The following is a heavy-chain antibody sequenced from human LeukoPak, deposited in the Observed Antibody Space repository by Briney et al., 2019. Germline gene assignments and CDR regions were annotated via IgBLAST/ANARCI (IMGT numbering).Heavy chain of an antibody. D-gene: IGHD2-21*02. CDR2: IYYTGIT. CDR3: ARERWGRGIDAFDI. CDR1: GGSFSSYY. V-gene: IGHV4-59*01. Sequence: SETLSLTCTVSGGSFSSYYWSWIRQPPGKGLEWIGYIYYTGITNYNPSLKSRVTISVDTSKNQFSLKLSSVTAADTAVYYCARERWGRGIDAFDIWGQGTMVTVSS. J-gene: IGHJ3*02.